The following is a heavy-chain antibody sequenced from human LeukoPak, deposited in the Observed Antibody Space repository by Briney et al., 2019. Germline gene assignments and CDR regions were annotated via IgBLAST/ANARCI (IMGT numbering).Heavy chain of an antibody. Sequence: SETLSLTCTVSGGSISSYYWSWIRQPPGKGLEWIGYIYYSGSTNYNPSLKSRVTISVDTSKNQFSLKLSSVTAADTAVYYCASSRARYGDADHWGQGTLVTVSS. V-gene: IGHV4-59*01. CDR3: ASSRARYGDADH. CDR2: IYYSGST. D-gene: IGHD4-17*01. J-gene: IGHJ4*02. CDR1: GGSISSYY.